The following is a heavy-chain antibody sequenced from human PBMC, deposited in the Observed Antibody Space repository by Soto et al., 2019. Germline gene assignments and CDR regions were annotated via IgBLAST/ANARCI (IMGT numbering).Heavy chain of an antibody. V-gene: IGHV4-31*01. CDR3: ARCVRGYSGYDPPDY. CDR2: IYYNGSP. Sequence: QVHLQESCPGLVKPSQTLSLTCTVSGGSIIIGGYYWSWIRQHPGKGLEWIGYIYYNGSPYYNLSLKIPVTISLDTSKDQVAMNLRSQTAADTAVYYCARCVRGYSGYDPPDYWGQGTLVTVSS. D-gene: IGHD5-12*01. J-gene: IGHJ4*02. CDR1: GGSIIIGGYY.